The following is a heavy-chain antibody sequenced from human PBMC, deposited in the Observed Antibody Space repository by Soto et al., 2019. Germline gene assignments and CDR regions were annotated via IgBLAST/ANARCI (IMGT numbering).Heavy chain of an antibody. CDR3: ARKYRAYDSSGYYSWRWFDP. Sequence: GASVKVCCKSSGYTFTSYYMHWVRQAPGQGLEWMGIINPSGGSTSYAQKFQGRVTMTRDTSTSTVYMELSSLRSEDTAVYYCARKYRAYDSSGYYSWRWFDPWGQGTLVTVSS. CDR2: INPSGGST. CDR1: GYTFTSYY. V-gene: IGHV1-46*01. D-gene: IGHD3-22*01. J-gene: IGHJ5*02.